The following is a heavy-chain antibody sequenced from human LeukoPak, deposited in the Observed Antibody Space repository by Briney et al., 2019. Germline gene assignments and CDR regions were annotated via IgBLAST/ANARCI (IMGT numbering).Heavy chain of an antibody. CDR2: ISGDGGTT. CDR1: GYSISSGYY. D-gene: IGHD1-26*01. CDR3: AKDNSYSGSVY. J-gene: IGHJ4*02. V-gene: IGHV3-23*01. Sequence: PSETLSLTRTVSGYSISSGYYWGWIRQPPGKGLEWVSVISGDGGTTYYADSVKGRFTISRDNSKNTLYLQMDSLRAGDTAVYYCAKDNSYSGSVYWGQGTLVTVSS.